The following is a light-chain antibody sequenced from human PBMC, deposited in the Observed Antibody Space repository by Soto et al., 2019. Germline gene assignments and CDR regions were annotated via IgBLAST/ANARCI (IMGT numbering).Light chain of an antibody. V-gene: IGKV1-12*02. J-gene: IGKJ2*01. CDR2: ATS. CDR3: QQSYSTRYT. Sequence: DIQMTQSPSSVSASVGDRVTITCRASQGVSGWVAWYRQRPGKAPELLIYATSSLHSGVPSRFSGSGSGTDFTLTISSLQPEDFATYYCQQSYSTRYTFGQGTKLEIK. CDR1: QGVSGW.